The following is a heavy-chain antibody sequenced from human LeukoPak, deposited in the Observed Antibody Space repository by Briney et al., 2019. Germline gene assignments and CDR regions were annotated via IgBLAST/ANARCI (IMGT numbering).Heavy chain of an antibody. CDR3: AKSYNNPTVAIRVRGVIPYFDS. D-gene: IGHD4-11*01. CDR1: GFTFSGSA. CDR2: ISGSGAET. Sequence: PGGSLRLSCAASGFTFSGSAMHWVRQAPGQGLEWVSSISGSGAETYYADSVKGRFTISRDNSKTTLFLQMSSLTADDSAVYYCAKSYNNPTVAIRVRGVIPYFDSWGQGTLVTVSS. V-gene: IGHV3-23*01. J-gene: IGHJ4*02.